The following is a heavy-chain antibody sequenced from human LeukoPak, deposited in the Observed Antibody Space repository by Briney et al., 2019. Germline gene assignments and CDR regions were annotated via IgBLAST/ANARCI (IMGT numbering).Heavy chain of an antibody. Sequence: ASVKVSCTASGYTFTGYYMHWVRQAPGQGLEWMGWINPNSGGTNYAQKFQGRVTMTRDTSISTAYMELSRLRSDDTAVYYCARESMGSSSWYFREADYWGQGTLVTVSS. V-gene: IGHV1-2*02. J-gene: IGHJ4*02. D-gene: IGHD6-13*01. CDR2: INPNSGGT. CDR3: ARESMGSSSWYFREADY. CDR1: GYTFTGYY.